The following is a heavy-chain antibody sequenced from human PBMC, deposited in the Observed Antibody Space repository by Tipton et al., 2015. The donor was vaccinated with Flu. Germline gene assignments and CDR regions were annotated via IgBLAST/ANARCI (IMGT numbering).Heavy chain of an antibody. CDR1: GGSISSYY. V-gene: IGHV4-59*01. CDR2: IYYSGIT. D-gene: IGHD3-22*01. Sequence: TLSLTCTVSGGSISSYYWSWIRQPPGKGLEWIGYIYYSGITNYNPSLKSRVTISVDTSKNQYSLRQSSVTAADTAVYYCARVGGDYRDTSGFIPWFDLWGQGTLVTVSS. J-gene: IGHJ5*02. CDR3: ARVGGDYRDTSGFIPWFDL.